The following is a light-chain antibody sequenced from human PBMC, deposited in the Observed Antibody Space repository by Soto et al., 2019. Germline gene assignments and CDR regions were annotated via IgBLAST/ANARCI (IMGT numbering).Light chain of an antibody. CDR3: QQRSERVS. J-gene: IGKJ3*01. CDR1: QSVGTF. CDR2: EAS. Sequence: EIVLTQSPATLSLSPGERATLSCRASQSVGTFLAWYQQKPGQAPRLLIYEASDRASGIPARFRGSGSGTDFTLTITSLEPEDFAVYYCQQRSERVSFGPGTKVDIK. V-gene: IGKV3-11*01.